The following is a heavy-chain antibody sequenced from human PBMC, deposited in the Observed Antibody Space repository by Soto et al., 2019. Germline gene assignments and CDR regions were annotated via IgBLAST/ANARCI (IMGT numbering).Heavy chain of an antibody. CDR2: ISSSSFSI. CDR3: ARGLQSLFDY. Sequence: GGSLRLSCAASGFTFSSYSMNWVRQAPGKGLEWVSSISSSSFSINYADSVKGRFSISRDNAQNSLHLQMNNLRAEDTAVYYCARGLQSLFDYWGQGTLVTVSS. J-gene: IGHJ4*02. V-gene: IGHV3-21*01. CDR1: GFTFSSYS.